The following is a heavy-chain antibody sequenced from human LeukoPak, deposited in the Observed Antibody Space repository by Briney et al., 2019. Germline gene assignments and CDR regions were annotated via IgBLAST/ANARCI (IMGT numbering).Heavy chain of an antibody. D-gene: IGHD2-21*01. J-gene: IGHJ4*02. V-gene: IGHV6-1*01. CDR3: ASVSDGGTYGYDY. CDR1: GDNVSSTRVA. Sequence: SQTLSLTCAISGDNVSSTRVAWNCIRQSPSRGLEWLVRTYYRSKWFNDCALSVKSRITINPDTSKNQFSLQLNSVTPEDTAVYYCASVSDGGTYGYDYWGQGALVTVS. CDR2: TYYRSKWFN.